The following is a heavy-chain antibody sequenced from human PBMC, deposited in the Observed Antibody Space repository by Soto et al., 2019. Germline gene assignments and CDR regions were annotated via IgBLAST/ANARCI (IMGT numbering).Heavy chain of an antibody. CDR1: GFTFDDYA. CDR3: AKGGPDGFCSGGRCYFDY. CDR2: ISWNSNII. Sequence: DVQLVESGGGLVQPGRSLRLSCAASGFTFDDYAMHWVRRVPGKGLEWVSCISWNSNIIGYADSVKGRFTISRDNAKNSLYLQMNSLRPEDTALYYCAKGGPDGFCSGGRCYFDYWGQGPLVTVSS. J-gene: IGHJ4*02. V-gene: IGHV3-9*01. D-gene: IGHD2-15*01.